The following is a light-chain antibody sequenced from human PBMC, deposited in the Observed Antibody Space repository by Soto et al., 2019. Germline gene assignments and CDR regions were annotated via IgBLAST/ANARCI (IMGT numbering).Light chain of an antibody. CDR1: TGAVTSGYY. V-gene: IGLV7-43*01. CDR3: LLCDGGARV. CDR2: STR. Sequence: QAVVTQEPSLTVSPGGTVTLTCSSSTGAVTSGYYPNRFQQKPGHAPRALIYSTRNNHSWTPARFSGSLLGDKAALTLSGVQPEDEAEYYCLLCDGGARVFGGGTKLTVL. J-gene: IGLJ2*01.